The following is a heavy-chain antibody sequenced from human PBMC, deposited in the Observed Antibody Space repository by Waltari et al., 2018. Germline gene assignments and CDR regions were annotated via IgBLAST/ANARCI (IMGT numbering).Heavy chain of an antibody. D-gene: IGHD4-17*01. J-gene: IGHJ4*02. CDR1: GGTFSSYA. Sequence: QVQLVQSGAEVKKPGSSVKVSCKASGGTFSSYAISWVRQAPGQGLEGTGGRREGRGWIIPILGTANEDERFQGRVTITADKSTSTAYMGVSSLRSEDTAVYYCASIIYGDYEWGWFDYWGQGTLVTVSS. CDR2: IIPILGTA. V-gene: IGHV1-69*06. CDR3: ASIIYGDYEWGWFDY.